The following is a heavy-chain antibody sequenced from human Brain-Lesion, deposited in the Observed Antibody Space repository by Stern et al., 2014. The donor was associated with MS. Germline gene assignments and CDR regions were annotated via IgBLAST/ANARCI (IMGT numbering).Heavy chain of an antibody. CDR3: ARGRVVPGFQYYATDV. Sequence: QLVESGPGLVKPSQTLSLSCTVSGGSISSGGYYWSWIRQPAGKGLEWIGRIFNSGSTSYNPSLKSRVPIPKHPPTNQLSLRLNSRTAADTAVYYCARGRVVPGFQYYATDVWGQGTTVIVSS. J-gene: IGHJ6*02. D-gene: IGHD2-2*01. V-gene: IGHV4-61*02. CDR1: GGSISSGGYY. CDR2: IFNSGST.